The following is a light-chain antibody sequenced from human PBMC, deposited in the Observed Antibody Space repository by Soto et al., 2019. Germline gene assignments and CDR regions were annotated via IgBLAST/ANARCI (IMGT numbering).Light chain of an antibody. V-gene: IGLV2-14*03. CDR3: SSYTSSTVV. Sequence: QSVLTQPASVSGSPGQSIAISCTGSSSDVGTYSFVSWYQQHPGKAPKLLIYDVSNRPSGVSNRFSGSKSGNTASLTISGFQAEDEADYYCSSYTSSTVVFGGGTKLTVL. CDR2: DVS. J-gene: IGLJ2*01. CDR1: SSDVGTYSF.